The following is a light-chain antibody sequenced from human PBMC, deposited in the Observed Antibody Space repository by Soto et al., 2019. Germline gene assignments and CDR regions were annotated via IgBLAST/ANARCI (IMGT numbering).Light chain of an antibody. CDR3: QQFNSDPFT. CDR2: AAS. CDR1: QGITND. Sequence: DIQLTQSPSFLSASVGDRVTITCRASQGITNDLAWYQQKPGKAPKLLIYAASSSQRGVPSTFSGSGFGTEFTLTISSLQPEDFATYFCQQFNSDPFTFGPGTTVDFK. J-gene: IGKJ3*01. V-gene: IGKV1-9*01.